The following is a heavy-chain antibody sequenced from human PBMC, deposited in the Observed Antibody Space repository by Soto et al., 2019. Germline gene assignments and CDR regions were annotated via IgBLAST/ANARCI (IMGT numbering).Heavy chain of an antibody. J-gene: IGHJ4*02. CDR2: ISSSSSTI. D-gene: IGHD6-19*01. V-gene: IGHV3-48*01. CDR1: GFTFSSYS. CDR3: GRFNSGWYVLSFDY. Sequence: EVQLVESGGGLVQPGGSLRLSCAASGFTFSSYSMKWVRQAPGTGLEWVSYISSSSSTIYYADSVKGRFTIYRDNAKNSVYLQLNSLGAEDTAVYYCGRFNSGWYVLSFDYWGKGNLVTVSS.